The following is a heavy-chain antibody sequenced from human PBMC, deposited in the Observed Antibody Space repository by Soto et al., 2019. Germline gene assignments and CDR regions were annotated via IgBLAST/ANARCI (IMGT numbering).Heavy chain of an antibody. Sequence: ASVKVSCKASGGTFSSYAISWVRQAPGQGLEWMGGIIPIFGTANYAQKFQGRVTITADESTSTAYMELSSLRSEDTAVYYCARAQLYCGGDCYGGRFDYWGQGTLVTVSS. V-gene: IGHV1-69*13. CDR2: IIPIFGTA. CDR3: ARAQLYCGGDCYGGRFDY. J-gene: IGHJ4*02. D-gene: IGHD2-21*02. CDR1: GGTFSSYA.